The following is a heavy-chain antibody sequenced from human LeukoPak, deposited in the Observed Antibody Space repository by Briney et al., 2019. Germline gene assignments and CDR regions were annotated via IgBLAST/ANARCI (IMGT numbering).Heavy chain of an antibody. D-gene: IGHD6-19*01. CDR2: IYYSGSA. CDR1: GGSISSSSYY. J-gene: IGHJ4*02. V-gene: IGHV4-39*01. CDR3: ARAPGYSSAWSNFDS. Sequence: PSETLSLTCTVSGGSISSSSYYWGWIRQPPGKGLEWIGSIYYSGSAYYNPSLKSRVAISVDMSKNQFSLNLSSVTAADTAVYYCARAPGYSSAWSNFDSWGQGSLVTVSS.